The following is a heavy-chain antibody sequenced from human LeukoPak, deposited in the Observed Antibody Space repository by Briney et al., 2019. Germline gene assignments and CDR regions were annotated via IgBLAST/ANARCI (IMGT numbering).Heavy chain of an antibody. J-gene: IGHJ6*03. CDR3: ARSSGLSRRFLECFYYNMDV. CDR1: GYTFTSYG. D-gene: IGHD3-3*01. Sequence: GASVKVSCKASGYTFTSYGISWVRQAPGQGLEWMGWISAYNGNTNYAQKLQGRVTMTTDTSTSTAYMELRSLRSDDTAVYYCARSSGLSRRFLECFYYNMDVWGKGTTVTVSS. V-gene: IGHV1-18*01. CDR2: ISAYNGNT.